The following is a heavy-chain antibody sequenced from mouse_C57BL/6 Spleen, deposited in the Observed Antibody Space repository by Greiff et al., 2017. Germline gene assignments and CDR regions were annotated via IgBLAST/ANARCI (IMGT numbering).Heavy chain of an antibody. CDR2: IDPSDSYT. V-gene: IGHV1-50*01. D-gene: IGHD1-1*01. J-gene: IGHJ2*01. CDR1: GYTFTSYW. Sequence: VQLQQPGAELVKPGASVKLSCKASGYTFTSYWMQWVKQRPGQGLEWIGKIDPSDSYTNYNQKFKGKATLTVDTSSSTAYMQLSSLTSEDSAVYCCARTGGSSYFDYWGKGTTLTVSS. CDR3: ARTGGSSYFDY.